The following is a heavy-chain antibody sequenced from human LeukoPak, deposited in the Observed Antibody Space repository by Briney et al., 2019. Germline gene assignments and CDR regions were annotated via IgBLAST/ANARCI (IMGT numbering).Heavy chain of an antibody. CDR3: ARVRAAGTTYYYYYYMDV. CDR2: IYYSGST. Sequence: SETLSLTCTVSGGSISSYYWSWIRQPPGKGLEWIGYIYYSGSTNYNPSLKSRVTISVDTSKNQFSLKLSSVTAADTAVYYCARVRAAGTTYYYYYYMDVWGKGTTVTVSS. CDR1: GGSISSYY. J-gene: IGHJ6*03. D-gene: IGHD1-7*01. V-gene: IGHV4-59*01.